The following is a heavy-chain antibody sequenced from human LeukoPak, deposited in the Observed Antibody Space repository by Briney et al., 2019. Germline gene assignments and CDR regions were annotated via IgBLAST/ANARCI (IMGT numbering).Heavy chain of an antibody. CDR3: ASRLLPRCLAVAGGLGH. D-gene: IGHD6-19*01. CDR1: GFTFSRYV. J-gene: IGHJ4*02. V-gene: IGHV3-30*04. CDR2: ISYDGKDK. Sequence: GGSLRLSCAASGFTFSRYVMHWVRQATGKGLEWVAGISYDGKDKYYADFVKGRFTFSRDNSKNMFYLQMNILKAEDTALYFCASRLLPRCLAVAGGLGHWGQGTLITVSS.